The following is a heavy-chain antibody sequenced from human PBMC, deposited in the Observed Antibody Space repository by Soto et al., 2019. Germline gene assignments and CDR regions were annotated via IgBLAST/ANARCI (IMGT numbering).Heavy chain of an antibody. CDR3: AKTALRYFDWLPSC. CDR2: ISGSGGST. Sequence: GGSLRLSCAASGFTFSSYAMSWVRQAPGKGLEWVSAISGSGGSTYYADSVKGRFTISREKSKNTLYLQMNSLRAEDTAVYYCAKTALRYFDWLPSCWGQGTLVTVSS. V-gene: IGHV3-23*01. CDR1: GFTFSSYA. J-gene: IGHJ4*02. D-gene: IGHD3-9*01.